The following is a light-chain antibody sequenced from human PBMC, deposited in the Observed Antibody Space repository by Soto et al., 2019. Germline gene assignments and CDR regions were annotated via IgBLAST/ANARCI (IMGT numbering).Light chain of an antibody. CDR3: QQYKSFPIT. V-gene: IGKV1-16*01. CDR1: EDITNS. Sequence: DIQMTQSPSSLSASVGDRVTITCRASEDITNSLTWFQQKEGTAPKSLIYAASSLQSGVPSRFSGSGSGTDFTLTISSLQPGDLATYYCQQYKSFPITFGQGTRLEIK. CDR2: AAS. J-gene: IGKJ5*01.